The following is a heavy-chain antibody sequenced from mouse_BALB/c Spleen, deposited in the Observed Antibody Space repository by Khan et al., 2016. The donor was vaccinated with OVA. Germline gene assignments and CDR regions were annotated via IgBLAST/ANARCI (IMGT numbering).Heavy chain of an antibody. CDR2: ISTYYGDA. CDR1: GYTFTDFT. CDR3: TREGGGNRFAY. Sequence: QVQLQQSGAELVRPGVSVKISCKGSGYTFTDFTLHWVKQSHAMSLEWIGVISTYYGDATYNQRFKDKATMTVDKSSSTAYMELARLTSEDSAIYYWTREGGGNRFAYWGQGTLVTVSA. V-gene: IGHV1S137*01. J-gene: IGHJ3*01.